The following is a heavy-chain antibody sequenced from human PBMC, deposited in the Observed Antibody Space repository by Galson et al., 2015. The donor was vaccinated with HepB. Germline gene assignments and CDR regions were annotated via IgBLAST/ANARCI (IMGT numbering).Heavy chain of an antibody. V-gene: IGHV1-69*05. CDR3: AREGSCSGSSCSTGWFDP. J-gene: IGHJ5*02. CDR2: IVPIFGPP. CDR1: GGTFSNSG. D-gene: IGHD2-15*01. Sequence: SVKVSCKVSGGTFSNSGFSWLRQAPGQGLEWMGGIVPIFGPPNYAQKFQDRVAISTDESTMTFYLVLSSLKIEDTAVYYCAREGSCSGSSCSTGWFDPWGQGTLVTVS.